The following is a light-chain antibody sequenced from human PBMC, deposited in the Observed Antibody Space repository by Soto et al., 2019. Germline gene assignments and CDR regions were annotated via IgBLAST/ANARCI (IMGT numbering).Light chain of an antibody. V-gene: IGKV1-5*03. J-gene: IGKJ1*01. Sequence: DIQMTQSPSTLSAFVGDRVTITCRASQNTSSWLAWYQQKPGRAPNRLIYKAYSLASGVPSRFSGSASVTEFDLTVSVLEPDDFATCCYHQYYVYAWTFGQGTQVQI. CDR1: QNTSSW. CDR3: HQYYVYAWT. CDR2: KAY.